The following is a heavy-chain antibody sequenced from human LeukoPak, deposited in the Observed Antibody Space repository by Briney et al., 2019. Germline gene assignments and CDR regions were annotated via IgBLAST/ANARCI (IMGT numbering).Heavy chain of an antibody. CDR3: ARDLGYGDYPGYFDY. CDR2: INAGNGNT. V-gene: IGHV1-3*01. Sequence: ASVKVSCKASGYTFTSYAMHWVRQAPGQRLEWMGWINAGNGNTKYSQKFQGRVTITRDTSASTAYMELSSLRSEVTAVYYCARDLGYGDYPGYFDYWGQGTLVTVSS. J-gene: IGHJ4*02. CDR1: GYTFTSYA. D-gene: IGHD4-17*01.